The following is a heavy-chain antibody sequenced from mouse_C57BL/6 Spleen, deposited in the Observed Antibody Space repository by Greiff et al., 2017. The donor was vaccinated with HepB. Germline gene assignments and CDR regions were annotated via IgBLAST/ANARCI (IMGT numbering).Heavy chain of an antibody. J-gene: IGHJ4*01. V-gene: IGHV1-74*01. CDR2: IHPSDSDT. CDR3: AIAPPYYSNYDAMDY. CDR1: GYTFPSYW. Sequence: QVQLQQPGAELVKPGASVKVSCKASGYTFPSYWMHWVKQRPGQGLEWIGRIHPSDSDTNYNQKFKGKATLTVDKSSSTAYMQLSSLTSEGSAVYYCAIAPPYYSNYDAMDYWGQGTSVTVSS. D-gene: IGHD2-5*01.